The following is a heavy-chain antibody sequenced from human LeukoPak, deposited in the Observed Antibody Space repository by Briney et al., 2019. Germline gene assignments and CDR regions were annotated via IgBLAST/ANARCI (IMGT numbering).Heavy chain of an antibody. V-gene: IGHV3-9*03. CDR3: AKDKSSYGYTTGGFDY. CDR1: GFTFDDYA. J-gene: IGHJ4*02. D-gene: IGHD5-18*01. Sequence: PGGSLRLSCAASGFTFDDYAMHWVRQAPGKGLEWVSGISWNSGSIGYADSVKGRFTISRDNAKNSLYLQMNSLRAEDMALYYCAKDKSSYGYTTGGFDYWGQGTLVTVSS. CDR2: ISWNSGSI.